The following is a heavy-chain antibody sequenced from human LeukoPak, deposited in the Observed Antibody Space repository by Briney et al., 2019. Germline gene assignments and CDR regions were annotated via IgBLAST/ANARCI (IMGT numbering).Heavy chain of an antibody. D-gene: IGHD2-15*01. CDR3: AILNPLGYCSGGSCYSDYMDV. CDR2: IYPGDSDT. CDR1: GYSFTCYW. Sequence: GESLKISCKGSGYSFTCYWIGWVRQMPRKGLEWMGIIYPGDSDTRYSPSFQGQVTISADKSISTAYLQWSSLKASDTAMYYCAILNPLGYCSGGSCYSDYMDVWGKGTTVTVSS. V-gene: IGHV5-51*01. J-gene: IGHJ6*03.